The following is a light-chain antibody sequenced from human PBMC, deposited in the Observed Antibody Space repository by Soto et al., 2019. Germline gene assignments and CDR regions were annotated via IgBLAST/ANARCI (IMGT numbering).Light chain of an antibody. CDR2: DAS. Sequence: EIVITQSPASLSVSPRETATLSCRASQSIRRYLAWYRHKPGQAPRLLIHDASPRATGVPALFSASGAGTDCTRTISSLQSEDSAIDYCHQYNDWTRTFGQGTKVDIK. J-gene: IGKJ1*01. CDR3: HQYNDWTRT. CDR1: QSIRRY. V-gene: IGKV3-15*01.